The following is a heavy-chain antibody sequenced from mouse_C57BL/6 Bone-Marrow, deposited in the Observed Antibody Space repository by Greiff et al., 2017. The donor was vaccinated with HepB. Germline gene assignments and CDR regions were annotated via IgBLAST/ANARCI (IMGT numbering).Heavy chain of an antibody. CDR2: IDPSDSYT. Sequence: QVQLQQPGAELVKPGASVKLSCKASGYTFTSYWMQWVKQRPGQGLEWIGEIDPSDSYTNYNQKFKGKATLTVDTSSSTAYRQLSSLTSEDSAVYYCARVGSNFWFAYWGQGTLVTVSA. CDR1: GYTFTSYW. CDR3: ARVGSNFWFAY. J-gene: IGHJ3*01. D-gene: IGHD2-5*01. V-gene: IGHV1-50*01.